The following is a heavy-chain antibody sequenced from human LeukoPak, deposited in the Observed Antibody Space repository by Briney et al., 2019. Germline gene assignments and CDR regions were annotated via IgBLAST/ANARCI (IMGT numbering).Heavy chain of an antibody. Sequence: ASVKVSCKASGFTFTSSAVQWVRQARGQRLEWIGWIVVGSGNTNYAQKFQERVTITRDMSTSTAYMELSSLRSEDTAVYYCAKQQLTNLDANFDYWGQGNLVTVSS. CDR1: GFTFTSSA. V-gene: IGHV1-58*01. CDR3: AKQQLTNLDANFDY. D-gene: IGHD1-1*01. CDR2: IVVGSGNT. J-gene: IGHJ4*02.